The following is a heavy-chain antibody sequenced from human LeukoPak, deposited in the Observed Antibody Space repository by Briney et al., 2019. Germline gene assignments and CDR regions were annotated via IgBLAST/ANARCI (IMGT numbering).Heavy chain of an antibody. Sequence: PSETLSLTCTVSGGSISSYYWSWIRQPPGKGLEWIGYIYCSGSTNYNPSLKSRVTISVDTSKNQFSLKLSSVTAADTAVYYCARVSGDYVWGSYRLNWFDPWGQGTLVTVSS. D-gene: IGHD3-16*02. CDR3: ARVSGDYVWGSYRLNWFDP. J-gene: IGHJ5*02. CDR2: IYCSGST. CDR1: GGSISSYY. V-gene: IGHV4-59*01.